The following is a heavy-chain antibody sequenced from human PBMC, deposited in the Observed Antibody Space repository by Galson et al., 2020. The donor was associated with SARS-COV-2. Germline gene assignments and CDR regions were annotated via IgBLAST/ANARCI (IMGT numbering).Heavy chain of an antibody. J-gene: IGHJ4*02. D-gene: IGHD1-26*01. V-gene: IGHV3-48*01. Sequence: PGGSLRLSCAASGFTFSSYSMNWVRQAPGKGLEWVSYISSGSSTIYYADSVKGRFTISRDNAKNSLYLQMNSLRAEDTAVYYCARKSGSPVFDYWGQGTLGTVSS. CDR1: GFTFSSYS. CDR2: ISSGSSTI. CDR3: ARKSGSPVFDY.